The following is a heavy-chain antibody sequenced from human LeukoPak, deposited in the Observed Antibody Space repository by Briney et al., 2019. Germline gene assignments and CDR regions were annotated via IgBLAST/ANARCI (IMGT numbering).Heavy chain of an antibody. D-gene: IGHD4-17*01. V-gene: IGHV3-21*01. CDR3: ARAMDYGDHRYPDY. CDR1: GFTFSSYS. CDR2: ISSSSSYI. Sequence: PGGSLRLSCAASGFTFSSYSMNWVRQAPGKGLEWVSSISSSSSYIYYADSVKGRFTISRDNAKNSLYLQMNSLRAEDTAVYYCARAMDYGDHRYPDYWGQGTLVTVSP. J-gene: IGHJ4*02.